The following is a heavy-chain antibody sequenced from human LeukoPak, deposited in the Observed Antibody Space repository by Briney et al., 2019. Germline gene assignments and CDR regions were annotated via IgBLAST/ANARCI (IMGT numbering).Heavy chain of an antibody. CDR2: IYSSGST. D-gene: IGHD6-13*01. V-gene: IGHV4-59*01. CDR3: ATRPADGSWYVDFDF. J-gene: IGHJ4*01. CDR1: GVSMTGYY. Sequence: SETLSLTCSVSGVSMTGYYWSWIRQAPGKAPEWIGYIYSSGSTNYNPSLNSRVTMSLDASKNQFSLKLTFVTAADTAVYYCATRPADGSWYVDFDFWSRGTLVTVSS.